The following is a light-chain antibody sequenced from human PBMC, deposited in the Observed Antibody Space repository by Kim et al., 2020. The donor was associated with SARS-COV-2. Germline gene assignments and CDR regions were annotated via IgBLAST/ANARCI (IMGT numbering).Light chain of an antibody. V-gene: IGKV3-20*01. J-gene: IGKJ2*03. CDR3: QQYGGSPLYS. CDR1: QNVDISS. CDR2: ATS. Sequence: EIVLTQSPGTLSLSPGQRATLSCRASQNVDISSLAWYQQKPGQAPSLLIYATSTRAADIPDRFSGSGSGTDFTLTINRLETEDFAVYYCQQYGGSPLYSFGQGTKLEI.